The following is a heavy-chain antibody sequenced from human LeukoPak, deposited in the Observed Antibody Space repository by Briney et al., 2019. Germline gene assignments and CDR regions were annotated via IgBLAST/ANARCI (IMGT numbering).Heavy chain of an antibody. D-gene: IGHD3-3*01. Sequence: QSGGSLRLSCAASGFTFSSYAMSWVRQAPGKGLKWVSAISGSGGSTYYADSVKGRFTISRDNCKNTLYLQMNSLRAEDTAVYYCAKAARITIFGVVIHPFDYWGQGTLVTVSS. CDR2: ISGSGGST. J-gene: IGHJ4*02. CDR1: GFTFSSYA. V-gene: IGHV3-23*01. CDR3: AKAARITIFGVVIHPFDY.